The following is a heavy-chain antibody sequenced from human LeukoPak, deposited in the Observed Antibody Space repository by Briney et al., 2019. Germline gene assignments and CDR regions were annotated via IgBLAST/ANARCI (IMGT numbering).Heavy chain of an antibody. V-gene: IGHV1-46*01. J-gene: IGHJ4*02. Sequence: ASVKVSCKSSGYXFTSYYMHWVRQAPGQGLEWMGIINPSSGSTSYAQKFQDRVKMTRDTSRSTVYMELSSLRSEDTAVYYCARRAGDHYYFDYWGQGTLVTVSS. CDR1: GYXFTSYY. D-gene: IGHD7-27*01. CDR2: INPSSGST. CDR3: ARRAGDHYYFDY.